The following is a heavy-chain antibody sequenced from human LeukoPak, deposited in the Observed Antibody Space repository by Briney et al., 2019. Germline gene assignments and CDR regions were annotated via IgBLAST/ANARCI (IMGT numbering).Heavy chain of an antibody. D-gene: IGHD3-3*01. J-gene: IGHJ6*02. V-gene: IGHV3-13*01. CDR2: IGTAGDT. CDR3: ARVWGATYGYYYYAMDV. Sequence: GGSLRLSCAASGFTFSSYDMHWVRQATGKGLEWVSAIGTAGDTYYPGSVKGRFTISRENAKNSLYLQMNSLRVDDTAVYYCARVWGATYGYYYYAMDVWGQGTTVTVSS. CDR1: GFTFSSYD.